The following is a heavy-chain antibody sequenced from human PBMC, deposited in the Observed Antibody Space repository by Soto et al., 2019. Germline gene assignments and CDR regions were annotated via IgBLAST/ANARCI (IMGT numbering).Heavy chain of an antibody. CDR3: ARDARSDYYCYYGMDV. V-gene: IGHV3-66*01. CDR2: IYSGGST. CDR1: GFTVSSNY. J-gene: IGHJ6*02. Sequence: PGGSLRLSCAASGFTVSSNYMSGVRQAPGKGLEWVSVIYSGGSTYYADSVKGRFTISRDNSKNTLYLQMNSLRAEDTAVYYCARDARSDYYCYYGMDVWGQGTTVTV.